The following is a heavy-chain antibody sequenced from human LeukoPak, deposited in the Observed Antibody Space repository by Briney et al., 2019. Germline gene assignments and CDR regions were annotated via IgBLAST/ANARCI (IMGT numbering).Heavy chain of an antibody. CDR3: ARRGRNSSGWQDYL. V-gene: IGHV4-59*01. CDR2: IYHTGST. J-gene: IGHJ4*02. Sequence: PSETLSLTCTVSAVSISSYYWSWIRQPPGKGLEWIANIYHTGSTNYNPSLSSRVTISIDTAKNQFSLKLTSVTAADTAVYYCARRGRNSSGWQDYLWGQGTLVTVSS. D-gene: IGHD6-25*01. CDR1: AVSISSYY.